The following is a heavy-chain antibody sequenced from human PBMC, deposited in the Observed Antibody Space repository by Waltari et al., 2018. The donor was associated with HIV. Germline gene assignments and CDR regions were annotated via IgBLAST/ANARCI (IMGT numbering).Heavy chain of an antibody. CDR3: ARDKGASDTYKAEYFQH. Sequence: VQSEREMKPPGASVKVSCTPHGYPFTSYGISWLRLAPGQGFEWVGWISAYNGNTNYAQKFRGRVTLTTDTSTSTAYMELRGLRHEDTAIYYCARDKGASDTYKAEYFQHWGRGTLVSVSA. V-gene: IGHV1-18*01. CDR1: GYPFTSYG. CDR2: ISAYNGNT. J-gene: IGHJ1*01. D-gene: IGHD1-20*01.